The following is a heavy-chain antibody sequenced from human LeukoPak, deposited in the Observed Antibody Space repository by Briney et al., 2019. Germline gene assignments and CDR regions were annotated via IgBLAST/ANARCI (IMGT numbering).Heavy chain of an antibody. V-gene: IGHV1-2*02. D-gene: IGHD3-22*01. J-gene: IGHJ4*02. Sequence: ASVKVSCKASGYTFTSYGISWVRQAPGQGLEWMGWINPNSGGTNYAQKFQGGVTMTRDTSISTAYMELSRLRSDDTAVYYCATLGNYYDSSGYQDFDYWGQGTLVTVSS. CDR2: INPNSGGT. CDR1: GYTFTSYG. CDR3: ATLGNYYDSSGYQDFDY.